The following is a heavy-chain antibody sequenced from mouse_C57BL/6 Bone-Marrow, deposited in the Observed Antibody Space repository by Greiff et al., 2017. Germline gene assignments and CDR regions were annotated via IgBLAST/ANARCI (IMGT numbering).Heavy chain of an antibody. V-gene: IGHV14-4*01. Sequence: VQLQQSGAELVRPGASVKLSCTASGFNIKDDYMHWVKQRPEQGLEWIGWIDPENGDTEYASKFQGKATITADTSSKTAYLQLSSLTSEDTAVYYCTTNSNYVDWYFDVWGTGTTVTVSS. D-gene: IGHD2-5*01. CDR2: IDPENGDT. CDR3: TTNSNYVDWYFDV. J-gene: IGHJ1*03. CDR1: GFNIKDDY.